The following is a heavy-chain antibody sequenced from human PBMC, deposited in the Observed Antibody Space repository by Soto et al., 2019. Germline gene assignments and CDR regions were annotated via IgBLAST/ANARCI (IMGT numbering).Heavy chain of an antibody. Sequence: VGSLRLSCAASGFTFSSYGMHWVRQAPGKGLEWVAVIWYDGSNKYYADSVKGRFTISRDNSKNTLYLQMNSLRAEDTAVYYCARDRSRYDFWSGYYTSYYFDYWGQGTLVNVSS. CDR3: ARDRSRYDFWSGYYTSYYFDY. D-gene: IGHD3-3*01. CDR1: GFTFSSYG. J-gene: IGHJ4*02. CDR2: IWYDGSNK. V-gene: IGHV3-33*01.